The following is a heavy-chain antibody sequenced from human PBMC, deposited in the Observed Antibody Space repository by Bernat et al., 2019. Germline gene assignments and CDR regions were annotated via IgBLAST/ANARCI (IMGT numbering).Heavy chain of an antibody. D-gene: IGHD1-26*01. CDR1: GFTFDSYG. J-gene: IGHJ4*02. CDR2: ISASGGTT. CDR3: AKVQSRSGTRTYIDY. Sequence: EVQLLESGGGLVQPGGSLRLSCAASGFTFDSYGMSWVRQAPGKGPEWVSGISASGGTTYYADSVKGRFTVSRDNSKNTVYLQMISLRAEDTAVYYCAKVQSRSGTRTYIDYWGQGTLVTVSS. V-gene: IGHV3-23*01.